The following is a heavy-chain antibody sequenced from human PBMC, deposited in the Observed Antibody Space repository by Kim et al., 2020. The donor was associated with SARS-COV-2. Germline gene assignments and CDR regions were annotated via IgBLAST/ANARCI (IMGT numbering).Heavy chain of an antibody. V-gene: IGHV3-9*01. CDR2: ISWNSGSI. D-gene: IGHD5-12*01. CDR1: GFTFDDYA. J-gene: IGHJ4*02. CDR3: AKDIAYGGGYDTPNYFDY. Sequence: GGSLRLSCAASGFTFDDYAMHWVRQAPGKGLEWVSGISWNSGSIGYADSVKGRFTISRDNAKNSLYLQMNSLRAEDTALYYCAKDIAYGGGYDTPNYFDYWGQGTLVTVSS.